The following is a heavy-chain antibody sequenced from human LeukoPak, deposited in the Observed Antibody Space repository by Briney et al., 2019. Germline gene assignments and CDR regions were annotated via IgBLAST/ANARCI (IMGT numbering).Heavy chain of an antibody. CDR2: INSDGSTT. V-gene: IGHV3-74*01. J-gene: IGHJ4*02. CDR1: GFTFTTYW. D-gene: IGHD3-22*01. Sequence: GGSLRLSCAASGFTFTTYWMYWVRQPPGKGLMWVSRINSDGSTTTYADFVKGRFTISRDNAKSTLYLQMNSLRAEDTAVYYCVRGGVGITGLDYWGQGTLVTVSS. CDR3: VRGGVGITGLDY.